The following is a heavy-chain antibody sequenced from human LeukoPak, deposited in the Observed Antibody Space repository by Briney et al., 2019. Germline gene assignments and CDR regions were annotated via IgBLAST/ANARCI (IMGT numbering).Heavy chain of an antibody. J-gene: IGHJ3*02. V-gene: IGHV4-39*07. Sequence: SETLSLTCTVSGGSISSSSYYWGWIRQPPGKGLEWIGRIYYSGSTYYNPSLKSRVTISVDTSKNQFSLKLSSVTAADTAVYYCARGALDDSSGYEPGVYAFDIWGQGTMVTVSS. CDR2: IYYSGST. CDR1: GGSISSSSYY. CDR3: ARGALDDSSGYEPGVYAFDI. D-gene: IGHD3-22*01.